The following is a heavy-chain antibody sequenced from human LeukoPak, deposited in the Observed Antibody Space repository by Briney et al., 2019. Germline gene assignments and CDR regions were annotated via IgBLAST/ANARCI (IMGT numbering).Heavy chain of an antibody. CDR3: AKDIYSTSGMDV. D-gene: IGHD6-6*01. V-gene: IGHV3-9*01. CDR2: INRNSGSI. Sequence: SLRLSCAASEFNLDDYAMHWVRQTPGKGLEWVSGINRNSGSIGYADSVKGRFTISRDNAKNSLYLLMDSLRTEDTALYYCAKDIYSTSGMDVWGQGTSVTVSS. CDR1: EFNLDDYA. J-gene: IGHJ6*02.